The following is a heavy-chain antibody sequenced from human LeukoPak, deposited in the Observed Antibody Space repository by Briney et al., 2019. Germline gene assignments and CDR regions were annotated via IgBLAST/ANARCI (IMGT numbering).Heavy chain of an antibody. CDR2: INPSGGST. CDR1: GYTFTSYY. J-gene: IGHJ3*02. Sequence: ASVKVSCKASGYTFTSYYMHWVRQAPGQGLEWMGIINPSGGSTSYAQKFQGRVTMTRDTSTSTVYMELSSLRSDDTAVYYCARVAAAAGSNSGDAFDIWGQGTMVTVSS. CDR3: ARVAAAAGSNSGDAFDI. V-gene: IGHV1-46*01. D-gene: IGHD6-13*01.